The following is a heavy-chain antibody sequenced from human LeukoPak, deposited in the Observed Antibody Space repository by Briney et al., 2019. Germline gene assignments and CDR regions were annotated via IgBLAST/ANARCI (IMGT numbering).Heavy chain of an antibody. V-gene: IGHV4-30-4*01. J-gene: IGHJ4*02. Sequence: SETLSLTCTVSGGSFSSGDYYWGWVRQAPGTGREGVGYIYYSGSTYYNPSLKSRVTISVDTSKNQFSLKLSSVTAADTAVYYCARGGGIYYDSSGYPSWDYWGQGTLVTVSS. CDR1: GGSFSSGDYY. CDR3: ARGGGIYYDSSGYPSWDY. CDR2: IYYSGST. D-gene: IGHD3-22*01.